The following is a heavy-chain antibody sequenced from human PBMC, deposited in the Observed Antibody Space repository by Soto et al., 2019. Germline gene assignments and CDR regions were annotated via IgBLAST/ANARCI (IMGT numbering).Heavy chain of an antibody. CDR1: GGCISSSNW. CDR3: AGRYGSPVAGAVDY. CDR2: IYHSGST. Sequence: SETLSLTCAVSGGCISSSNWWSWVRQPPGTGLEWIGEIYHSGSTNYNPSLKSRVTISVDKSKNQFSLKLSSVTAADTAMYYCAGRYGSPVAGAVDYWGQGTLVTVS. D-gene: IGHD6-19*01. J-gene: IGHJ4*02. V-gene: IGHV4-4*02.